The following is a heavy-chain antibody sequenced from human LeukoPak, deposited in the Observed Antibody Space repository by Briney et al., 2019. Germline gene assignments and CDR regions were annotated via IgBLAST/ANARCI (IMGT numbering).Heavy chain of an antibody. Sequence: PSETLSLTCAVYGGSFSGYYWSWIRQPPGKGPEWIGEINHSGSTNYNPSLKSRVTISVDTSKNQFSLKLSSVTAADTAVYYCARGPSVGATNLNWFDPWGQGTLVTVSS. CDR2: INHSGST. CDR3: ARGPSVGATNLNWFDP. J-gene: IGHJ5*02. D-gene: IGHD1-26*01. V-gene: IGHV4-34*01. CDR1: GGSFSGYY.